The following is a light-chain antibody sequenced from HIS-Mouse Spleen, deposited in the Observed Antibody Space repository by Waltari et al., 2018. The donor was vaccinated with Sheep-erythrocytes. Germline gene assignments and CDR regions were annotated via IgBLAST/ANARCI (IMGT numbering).Light chain of an antibody. CDR3: QQYYSFPFT. CDR2: DAS. Sequence: EIVLTQSPATLSLSPGERATLSCRASQSVSSYLAWYQQKPGQAPRLLIYDASNRATGIPARFSGSGSGTDFTLTISSLGPEDFAVYYCQQYYSFPFTFGPGTKVDIK. V-gene: IGKV3-11*01. J-gene: IGKJ3*01. CDR1: QSVSSY.